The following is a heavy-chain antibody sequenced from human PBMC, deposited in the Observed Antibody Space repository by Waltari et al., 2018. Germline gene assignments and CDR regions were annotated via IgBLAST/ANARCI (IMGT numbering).Heavy chain of an antibody. Sequence: QVQLVESGGGVVQPGRSLRLSCAASGFTFSSYAMHWVRQAPGKGLEWVAVISYDGSNKDYADSVKGRFTISRDNSKNTLYLQMNSLRAEDTAVYYCARERYYYDSSGYPRGAFDIWGQGTMVTVSS. CDR3: ARERYYYDSSGYPRGAFDI. J-gene: IGHJ3*02. CDR2: ISYDGSNK. D-gene: IGHD3-22*01. V-gene: IGHV3-30*01. CDR1: GFTFSSYA.